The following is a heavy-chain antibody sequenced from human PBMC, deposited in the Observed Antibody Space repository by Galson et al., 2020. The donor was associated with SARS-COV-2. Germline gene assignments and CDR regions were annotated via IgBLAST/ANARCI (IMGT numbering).Heavy chain of an antibody. Sequence: GGSLRLSCAASGFTFSSYGMHWVRQAPGKGLEWVAVISYDGSNKYYADSVKGRFAISRDNAKNSLYLQMNSLRTDDTAFYYCAREIVGSGYYAFDLWGQGTLVSVSS. D-gene: IGHD3-22*01. CDR2: ISYDGSNK. J-gene: IGHJ4*02. CDR1: GFTFSSYG. CDR3: AREIVGSGYYAFDL. V-gene: IGHV3-30*03.